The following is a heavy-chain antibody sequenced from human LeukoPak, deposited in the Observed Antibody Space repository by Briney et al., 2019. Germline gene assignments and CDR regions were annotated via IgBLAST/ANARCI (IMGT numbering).Heavy chain of an antibody. J-gene: IGHJ5*02. CDR1: GGSFSGYY. CDR3: ARGPTPYNSSWYGLGNWFDP. V-gene: IGHV4-34*01. CDR2: INHSGST. Sequence: SETLSLTCAVYGGSFSGYYWSWIRQPPGKGLEWIGEINHSGSTNYNPSLKSRVTISVDTSKNQFSLKLSSVTAADTAVYYCARGPTPYNSSWYGLGNWFDPWGQGTLVTVSS. D-gene: IGHD6-13*01.